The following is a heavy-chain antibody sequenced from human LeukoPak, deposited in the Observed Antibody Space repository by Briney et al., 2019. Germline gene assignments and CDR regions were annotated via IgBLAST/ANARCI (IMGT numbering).Heavy chain of an antibody. CDR3: ARATVGSSWSPPLY. Sequence: GGSLRLSCAASGFTFSSYGMHWVRQAPGKGLEWVAVIWYDGSNKYYADSVKGRFTISRDNSKNTLYLQMNSLRAEDTAVYYCARATVGSSWSPPLYWGQGTLVTVSS. J-gene: IGHJ4*02. V-gene: IGHV3-33*01. CDR1: GFTFSSYG. CDR2: IWYDGSNK. D-gene: IGHD6-13*01.